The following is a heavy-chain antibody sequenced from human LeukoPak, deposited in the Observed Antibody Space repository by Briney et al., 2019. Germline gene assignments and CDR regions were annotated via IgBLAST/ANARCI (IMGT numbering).Heavy chain of an antibody. D-gene: IGHD7-27*01. Sequence: ASVKVSCKASGYTFTGYYMHWVRQAPGQGLEWLGWISTYNGNTHYAQKLQGRVTMTTDTSTTTAYMELRSLRSDDTAVYYCARDYRTGFDYWGQGTLVTVSS. J-gene: IGHJ4*02. V-gene: IGHV1-18*04. CDR3: ARDYRTGFDY. CDR2: ISTYNGNT. CDR1: GYTFTGYY.